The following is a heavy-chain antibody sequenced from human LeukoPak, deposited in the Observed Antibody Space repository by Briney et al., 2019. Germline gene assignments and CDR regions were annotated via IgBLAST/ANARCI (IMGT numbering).Heavy chain of an antibody. J-gene: IGHJ6*03. CDR2: IYSGGST. CDR3: AGLSQLLWFYMDV. CDR1: GFTVSSNY. V-gene: IGHV3-53*01. Sequence: GGSLRLSCAASGFTVSSNYMSWVRQAPGKGLEWVSVIYSGGSTYYADSVKGRFTISRDNSKNTLYLQMNSLRAEDTAVYYCAGLSQLLWFYMDVWGKGTTVTVSS. D-gene: IGHD2-2*01.